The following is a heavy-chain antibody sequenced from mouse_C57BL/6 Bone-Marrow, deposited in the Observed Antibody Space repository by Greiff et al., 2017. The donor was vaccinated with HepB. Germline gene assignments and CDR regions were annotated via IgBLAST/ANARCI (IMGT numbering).Heavy chain of an antibody. CDR2: ISNGGGSN. J-gene: IGHJ2*01. V-gene: IGHV5-12*01. CDR3: ARQRDYLDY. Sequence: EVQLVESGGGLVQPGGSLKLSCAASGFTFSDYYMYWVRQTPEKRLEWVAYISNGGGSNYYPDTVKGRFTISRDNAKNTLYLQMSRLKSEDTAMYYCARQRDYLDYWGQGTTLTVSS. CDR1: GFTFSDYY.